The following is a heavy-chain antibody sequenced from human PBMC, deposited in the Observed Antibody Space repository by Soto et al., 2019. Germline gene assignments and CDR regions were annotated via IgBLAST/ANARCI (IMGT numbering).Heavy chain of an antibody. V-gene: IGHV3-23*01. CDR3: AKKVNSGPGSQYFDY. CDR1: GFTFSSYA. J-gene: IGHJ4*02. Sequence: GGSLRLSCAASGFTFSSYAMSWVRQAPGKGLEWVSGFRTSGDDGTTYYADSVKGRFTISRDNSKNTLFLQMDNLRAEDTAIYYCAKKVNSGPGSQYFDYWGQGTLVTVSS. D-gene: IGHD3-10*01. CDR2: FRTSGDDGTT.